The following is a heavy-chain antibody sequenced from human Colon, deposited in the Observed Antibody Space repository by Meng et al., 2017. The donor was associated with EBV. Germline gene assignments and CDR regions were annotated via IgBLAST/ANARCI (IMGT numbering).Heavy chain of an antibody. J-gene: IGHJ4*02. CDR3: ARVLGASYTHPYDY. Sequence: EVLLVESGGGLVKSGGSLRLSCEASGFIFSSYNQDWVRQAPGKGLEWVASISSRSSYIYYADSVKGRFTISRDNANNSVSLQMNSLRADDTAVYYCARVLGASYTHPYDYWGQGTLVTVSS. CDR1: GFIFSSYN. CDR2: ISSRSSYI. V-gene: IGHV3-21*06. D-gene: IGHD1-26*01.